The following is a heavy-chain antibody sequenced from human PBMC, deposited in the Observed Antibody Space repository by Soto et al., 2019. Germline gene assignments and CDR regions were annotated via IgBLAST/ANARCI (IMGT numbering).Heavy chain of an antibody. Sequence: ASVKVSCKVSGYTLTELSMHWVRQAPGKGLEWMGGFDPEDGETIYAQKFQGRVTMTEDTSTDTAYMELSSLRSEDTAVYYCATVPKGDIVVVPSQTYYFDYWGQGTLVTVSS. J-gene: IGHJ4*02. CDR1: GYTLTELS. D-gene: IGHD2-2*01. CDR2: FDPEDGET. V-gene: IGHV1-24*01. CDR3: ATVPKGDIVVVPSQTYYFDY.